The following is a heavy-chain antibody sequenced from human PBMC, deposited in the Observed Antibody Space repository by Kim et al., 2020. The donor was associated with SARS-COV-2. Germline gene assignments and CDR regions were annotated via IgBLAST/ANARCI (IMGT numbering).Heavy chain of an antibody. CDR2: IIPIFGTA. CDR3: ARGARSCSSTSCYMERWEAYTGGYYYYGMDV. V-gene: IGHV1-69*13. D-gene: IGHD2-2*02. Sequence: SVKVSCKASGGTFSSYAISWVRQAPGQGLEWMGGIIPIFGTANYAQKFQGRVTITADESTSTAYMELSSLRSEDTAVYYCARGARSCSSTSCYMERWEAYTGGYYYYGMDVWGQGTTVTVSS. CDR1: GGTFSSYA. J-gene: IGHJ6*02.